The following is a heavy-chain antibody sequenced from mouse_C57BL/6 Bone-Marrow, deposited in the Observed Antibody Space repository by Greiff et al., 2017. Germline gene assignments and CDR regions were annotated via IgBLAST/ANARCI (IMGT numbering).Heavy chain of an antibody. CDR3: ARCYYGSSYSYYFDY. J-gene: IGHJ2*01. CDR2: IYPRDGST. CDR1: GYTFTSYD. Sequence: VKLVESGPELVKPGASVKLSCKASGYTFTSYDINWVKQRPGQGLEWIGWIYPRDGSTKYNEKFKGKATFTVATSSSTAYMALHSLTSEDSAVYFCARCYYGSSYSYYFDYWGQGTTLTVSS. V-gene: IGHV1-85*01. D-gene: IGHD1-1*01.